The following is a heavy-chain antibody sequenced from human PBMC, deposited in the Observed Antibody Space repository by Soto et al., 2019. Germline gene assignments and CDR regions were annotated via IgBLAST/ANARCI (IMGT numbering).Heavy chain of an antibody. J-gene: IGHJ6*02. V-gene: IGHV3-30-3*01. CDR1: GFTFSSYA. CDR2: ISYDGSNK. D-gene: IGHD2-21*01. CDR3: GRSGDNGYYYYYGMDV. Sequence: GGSLRLSCAASGFTFSSYAMHWVRQAPGKGLEWVAVISYDGSNKYYADSVKGRFTISRDNSKNTLYLQMNSLRAEDTAVYYCGRSGDNGYYYYYGMDVWGQGTTVTVSS.